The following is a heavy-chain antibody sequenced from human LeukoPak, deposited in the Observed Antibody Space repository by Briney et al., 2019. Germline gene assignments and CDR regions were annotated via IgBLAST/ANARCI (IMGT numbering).Heavy chain of an antibody. V-gene: IGHV4-59*01. CDR2: IYYSGST. J-gene: IGHJ6*02. D-gene: IGHD2-15*01. CDR1: GGSISSYY. CDR3: ARAPIYCSGGSCYYYYYGMDV. Sequence: PSETLSLTCTVSGGSISSYYWSWIRQPPGKGLEWIGYIYYSGSTNYNPSLKSRVTISVDTSKNQFSLKLSSVTAADAAVYYCARAPIYCSGGSCYYYYYGMDVWGQGTTVTVSS.